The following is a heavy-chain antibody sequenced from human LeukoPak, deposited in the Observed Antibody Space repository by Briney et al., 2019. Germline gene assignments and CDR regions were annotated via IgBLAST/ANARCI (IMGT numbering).Heavy chain of an antibody. D-gene: IGHD6-13*01. CDR2: IYYSGSA. CDR3: AIGFSSIHAFDI. CDR1: GGSISSSIYY. J-gene: IGHJ3*02. V-gene: IGHV4-39*07. Sequence: SETLSLTCTVSGGSISSSIYYWGWIRQPPGKGLEWIGSIYYSGSAYYNPSLKSRVTISVDRSKNQFSLKLSSVTAADTAVYYCAIGFSSIHAFDIWGQGTMVTVSS.